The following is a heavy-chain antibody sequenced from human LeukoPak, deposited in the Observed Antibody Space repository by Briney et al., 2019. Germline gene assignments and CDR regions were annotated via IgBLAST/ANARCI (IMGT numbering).Heavy chain of an antibody. V-gene: IGHV4-34*01. J-gene: IGHJ5*02. CDR1: GGSFSGYY. CDR3: APLWFGELSPNWFAP. D-gene: IGHD3-10*01. CDR2: INHSGST. Sequence: SETLSLTCAVYGGSFSGYYWSWIRQPPGKGLEWIGEINHSGSTNYNPSLKSRVTISVDTSKNQFSLRLSSVTAADTAVYYCAPLWFGELSPNWFAPWGQGTLVTVSS.